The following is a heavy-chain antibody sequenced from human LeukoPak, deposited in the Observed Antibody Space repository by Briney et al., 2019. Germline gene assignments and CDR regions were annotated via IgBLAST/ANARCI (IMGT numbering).Heavy chain of an antibody. V-gene: IGHV1-18*04. D-gene: IGHD5-12*01. Sequence: ASVKVSCKASGYTFTSYATSWVPQAPRQGLEWIALISAYNGNTNYAQKLQGKVTMTTDTSTSTAYMELRSLRSDDTAVYYCARDQAPRGYSGYDSPYWGQGTLVTVSS. CDR3: ARDQAPRGYSGYDSPY. CDR2: ISAYNGNT. CDR1: GYTFTSYA. J-gene: IGHJ4*02.